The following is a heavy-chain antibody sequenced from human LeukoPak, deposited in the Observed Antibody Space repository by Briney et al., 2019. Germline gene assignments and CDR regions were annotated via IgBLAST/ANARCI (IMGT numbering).Heavy chain of an antibody. V-gene: IGHV4-39*07. CDR1: GGSISSSSYY. Sequence: SETLSLTCTVSGGSISSSSYYWGWIRQPPGKGLEWIGTIYYSGSTYYNPPLKSRVTISVDTSKNQFSLKLSSVTAADTAVYYCARDSSSWDGYYYYMDVWGKGTTVTVSS. D-gene: IGHD6-13*01. CDR3: ARDSSSWDGYYYYMDV. J-gene: IGHJ6*03. CDR2: IYYSGST.